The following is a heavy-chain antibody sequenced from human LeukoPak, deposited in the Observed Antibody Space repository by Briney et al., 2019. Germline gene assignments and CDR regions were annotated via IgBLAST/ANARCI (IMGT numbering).Heavy chain of an antibody. CDR3: AKRVAVTGNWCFDL. Sequence: SETLSLTCAVSGGSISSGGYSWSWIRQPPGKGLEYIGNIDYSGSAYYNPSLKSRVTISLDTSKNQFSLTLSSVTAADTAVYYCAKRVAVTGNWCFDLWGRGTLVTVTS. CDR2: IDYSGSA. J-gene: IGHJ2*01. CDR1: GGSISSGGYS. D-gene: IGHD6-19*01. V-gene: IGHV4-39*07.